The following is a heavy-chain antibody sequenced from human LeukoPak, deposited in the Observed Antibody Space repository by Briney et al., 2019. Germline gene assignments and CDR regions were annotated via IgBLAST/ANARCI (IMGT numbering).Heavy chain of an antibody. V-gene: IGHV4-39*07. CDR3: AKGAGGFSYYNWFDP. D-gene: IGHD5-18*01. CDR2: IYYSGTT. J-gene: IGHJ5*02. CDR1: GGSISSSPYY. Sequence: PSETLSLTCTVSGGSISSSPYYWGWIRQPPGKGLEWIGSIYYSGTTHYSPSLESRVTISVDTSKNQFSLKLASVTAADTAIYYCAKGAGGFSYYNWFDPWGQGTLITVSS.